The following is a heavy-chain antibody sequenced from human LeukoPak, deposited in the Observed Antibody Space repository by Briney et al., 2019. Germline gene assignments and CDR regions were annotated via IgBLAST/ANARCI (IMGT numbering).Heavy chain of an antibody. D-gene: IGHD5-18*01. J-gene: IGHJ5*02. V-gene: IGHV3-66*02. Sequence: GGSPRLSCAASGFTVSSNYMSWVRQAPGKGLEWVSVIYSGGSTYYADSVKGRFTISRDNSENTLYLQMNSLRAEDTAVYYCARGGYSYGYSWFDPWGQGTLVTVSS. CDR2: IYSGGST. CDR1: GFTVSSNY. CDR3: ARGGYSYGYSWFDP.